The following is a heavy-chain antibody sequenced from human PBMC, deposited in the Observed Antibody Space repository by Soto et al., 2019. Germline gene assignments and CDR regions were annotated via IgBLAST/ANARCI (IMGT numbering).Heavy chain of an antibody. CDR2: ISSSSSTI. J-gene: IGHJ4*02. Sequence: EVQLVESGGGLVQPGGSLRLSCAASGFNFSSYSMNWVRQAPGKGLEWVSYISSSSSTIYYADSVKGRFTISRDNAKNSLYLQMNSLRAEDTAVYYCARLNDDYGDRRRGHYWGQGTLVTVSS. V-gene: IGHV3-48*01. CDR1: GFNFSSYS. D-gene: IGHD4-17*01. CDR3: ARLNDDYGDRRRGHY.